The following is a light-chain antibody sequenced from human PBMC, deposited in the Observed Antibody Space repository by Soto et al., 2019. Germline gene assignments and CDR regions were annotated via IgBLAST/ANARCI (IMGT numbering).Light chain of an antibody. J-gene: IGKJ4*01. CDR1: QSDIRS. V-gene: IGKV3-11*01. Sequence: EILLTQSPATLSLSPGERATLSCRASQSDIRSLTWYQQKPGQAPRLLIYDASNRATGIPARFSGSGSGTDFTLTITSLEPEDFAVYYCQQRTDRPLTFGGGTKVEIK. CDR2: DAS. CDR3: QQRTDRPLT.